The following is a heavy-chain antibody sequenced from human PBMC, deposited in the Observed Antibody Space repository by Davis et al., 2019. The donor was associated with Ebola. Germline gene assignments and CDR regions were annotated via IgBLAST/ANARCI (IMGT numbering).Heavy chain of an antibody. CDR2: INHSGST. J-gene: IGHJ5*02. Sequence: ESLKISCAASGFTFSSYSMNWVRQAPGKGLEWIGEINHSGSTNYNPSLKSRVTISVDTSKNQFSLKLSSVTAADTAVYYCAREPVIWNRFDPWGQGTLVTVSS. CDR3: AREPVIWNRFDP. D-gene: IGHD3-16*02. V-gene: IGHV4-34*01. CDR1: GFTFSSYS.